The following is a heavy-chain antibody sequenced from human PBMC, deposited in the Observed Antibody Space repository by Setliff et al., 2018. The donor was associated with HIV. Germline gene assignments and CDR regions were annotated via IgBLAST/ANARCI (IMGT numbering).Heavy chain of an antibody. J-gene: IGHJ4*02. Sequence: PSETLSLTCAVYGGSFSGFYWTFIRQSPGKGLEWIGEVTHSGTTTYDPSLKRRITISVDTSKNQFSLKLTSVTAADMGVYYCARGRKKTLAVSGTRYFDFWGQGTRVTVSA. V-gene: IGHV4-34*01. CDR2: VTHSGTT. CDR1: GGSFSGFY. CDR3: ARGRKKTLAVSGTRYFDF. D-gene: IGHD6-19*01.